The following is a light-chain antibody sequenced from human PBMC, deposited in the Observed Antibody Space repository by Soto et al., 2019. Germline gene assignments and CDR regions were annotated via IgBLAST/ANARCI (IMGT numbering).Light chain of an antibody. CDR3: QQYDSYSLT. J-gene: IGKJ3*01. CDR2: DAS. Sequence: IQMTQSPSTLSASVGDRVTITCRASQSVRSWLTWYQQKPGKAPKLLIYDASSLANGVPSRFSGSGSGTEFTLTISSLQPDDSATYYCQQYDSYSLTFGPGTKVDI. CDR1: QSVRSW. V-gene: IGKV1-5*01.